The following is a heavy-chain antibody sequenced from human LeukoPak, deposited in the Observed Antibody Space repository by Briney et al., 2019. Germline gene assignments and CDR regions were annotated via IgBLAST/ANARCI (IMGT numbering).Heavy chain of an antibody. CDR1: GGSISSYY. CDR2: IYYSGST. Sequence: SETLSLTCTVSGGSISSYYWSWIRQTPGKGLEWIGYIYYSGSTNYNPSLKSRVTISVDTSKNQFSLKLSSVTAADTAVYYCARSAQYGDQYTYSYEYYFDYWGQGTLVTVSS. D-gene: IGHD5-18*01. J-gene: IGHJ4*02. V-gene: IGHV4-59*01. CDR3: ARSAQYGDQYTYSYEYYFDY.